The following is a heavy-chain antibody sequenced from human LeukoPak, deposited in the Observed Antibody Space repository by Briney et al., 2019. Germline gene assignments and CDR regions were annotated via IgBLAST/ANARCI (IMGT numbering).Heavy chain of an antibody. CDR3: ARDGIAVAGTGFIVNWFDP. CDR1: GFTFSDYY. V-gene: IGHV3-11*01. D-gene: IGHD6-19*01. CDR2: ISSSGSTI. J-gene: IGHJ5*02. Sequence: GGSLRLSCAASGFTFSDYYMSWIRQAPGKGLEWVSYISSSGSTIYYADSVKGRFTISRDNAKNSLYLQMNSLRAEDTAVHYCARDGIAVAGTGFIVNWFDPWGQGTLVTVSS.